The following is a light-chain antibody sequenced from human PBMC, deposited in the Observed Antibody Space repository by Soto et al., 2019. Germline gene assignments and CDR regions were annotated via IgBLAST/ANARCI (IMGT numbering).Light chain of an antibody. CDR2: GAS. J-gene: IGKJ2*01. V-gene: IGKV3D-15*01. Sequence: EIVMTQPPATLSVSPGERATLSCRASQSVNSNLAWYQMKPGQAPRLLIYGASARATGIPARFSGSGSGTDFTLIITSLQSEDFAVYYCQQYSNWPFTFGQGTKLEIK. CDR3: QQYSNWPFT. CDR1: QSVNSN.